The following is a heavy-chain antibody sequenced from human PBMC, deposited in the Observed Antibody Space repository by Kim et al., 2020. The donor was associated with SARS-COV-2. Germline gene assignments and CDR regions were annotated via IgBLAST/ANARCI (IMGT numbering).Heavy chain of an antibody. J-gene: IGHJ6*02. V-gene: IGHV3-11*05. Sequence: RFTISRDNAKNSLYLQMNSLRAEDTAVYYCARDDSSSSSGYAYYYYGMDVWGQGTTVTVSS. CDR3: ARDDSSSSSGYAYYYYGMDV. D-gene: IGHD6-6*01.